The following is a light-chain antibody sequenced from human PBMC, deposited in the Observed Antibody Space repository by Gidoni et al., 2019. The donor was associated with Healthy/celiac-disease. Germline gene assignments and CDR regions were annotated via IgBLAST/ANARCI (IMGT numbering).Light chain of an antibody. CDR2: GAS. J-gene: IGKJ4*01. Sequence: IVLPQSPGTLSLSPGERATLSCRASQSVSSSYLHWYQQKPGQAPRLLISGASSRATGIPDRFSGSGSGTDFTLTISRLEPEDFAVYYCQQYGSSPLTFGGGTKVEIK. CDR1: QSVSSSY. CDR3: QQYGSSPLT. V-gene: IGKV3-20*01.